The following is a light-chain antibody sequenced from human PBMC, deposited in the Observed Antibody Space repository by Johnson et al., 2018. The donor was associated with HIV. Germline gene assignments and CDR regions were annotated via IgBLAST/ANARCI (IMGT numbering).Light chain of an antibody. CDR1: SSNIGNNY. Sequence: QSVLTQPPSVSAAPGQKVTISCSGSSSNIGNNYVSWYQQLPGTAPKLLIYENNKRTSGIPDRFSGSKSGTSATLGITGLQTGDEADYYCGTWDGSLSGYVFGTGTKVTVL. V-gene: IGLV1-51*02. CDR2: ENN. CDR3: GTWDGSLSGYV. J-gene: IGLJ1*01.